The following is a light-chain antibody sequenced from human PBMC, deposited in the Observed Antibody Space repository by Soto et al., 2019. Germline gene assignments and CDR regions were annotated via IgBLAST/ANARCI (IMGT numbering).Light chain of an antibody. V-gene: IGKV3-11*01. CDR3: QQRSNWPQNT. CDR2: DAS. J-gene: IGKJ2*01. CDR1: QSVSSY. Sequence: EIVLTQSPATLSLSPGERATLSCRASQSVSSYLAWYQQKPGQAPRLLIYDASNRATGIPARFSGSGSGTDFTLTISSLEPADFAVYYCQQRSNWPQNTFGQGTKLEIK.